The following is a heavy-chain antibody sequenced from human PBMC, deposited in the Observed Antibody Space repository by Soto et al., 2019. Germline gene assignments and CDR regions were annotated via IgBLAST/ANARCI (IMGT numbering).Heavy chain of an antibody. CDR1: GFTFSSYA. V-gene: IGHV3-23*01. J-gene: IGHJ4*02. CDR2: ISGSGGST. Sequence: PGGSLRLSCAASGFTFSSYAMSWVRQAPGKGLEWVSAISGSGGSTYYADSVKGRFTISRDNSKNTLYLQMNSLRAEDTAVYYCAKGSVSEMRIAVAGPNFFFDYWGQGTLVTVSS. D-gene: IGHD6-19*01. CDR3: AKGSVSEMRIAVAGPNFFFDY.